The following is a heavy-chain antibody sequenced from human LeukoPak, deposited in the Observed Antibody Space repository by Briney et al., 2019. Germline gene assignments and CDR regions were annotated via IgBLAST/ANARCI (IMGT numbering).Heavy chain of an antibody. Sequence: SETLSLTCAVYGGSFSDYYWTWIRQPPGKGLEWIGEINHSGSTNYNPPLKSRVTISVDTSKKQFFLRLSSVTAADTAVYYCAKGHRYSSGWYWSHWFDPWGQGTLVTVSS. CDR2: INHSGST. CDR3: AKGHRYSSGWYWSHWFDP. J-gene: IGHJ5*02. D-gene: IGHD6-19*01. V-gene: IGHV4-34*01. CDR1: GGSFSDYY.